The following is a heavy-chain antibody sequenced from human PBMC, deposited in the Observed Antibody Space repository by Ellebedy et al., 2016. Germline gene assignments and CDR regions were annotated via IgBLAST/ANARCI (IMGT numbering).Heavy chain of an antibody. CDR2: IYYIGGT. J-gene: IGHJ5*02. CDR1: GGSMSSYY. Sequence: SETLSLTXTVSGGSMSSYYWSWIRQPPGKGLEWIGYIYYIGGTKYNPSLKSRVTMSIDTSKNKFSLTLNSLTAADTAVYYCARGLYFDSSGYHYWFDAWGQGILVTVSS. D-gene: IGHD3-22*01. CDR3: ARGLYFDSSGYHYWFDA. V-gene: IGHV4-59*01.